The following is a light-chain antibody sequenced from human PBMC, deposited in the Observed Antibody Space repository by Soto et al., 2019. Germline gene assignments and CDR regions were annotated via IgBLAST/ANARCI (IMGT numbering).Light chain of an antibody. CDR1: QSISSW. Sequence: DIQMTQSPSPLSASVGDRVTITCRASQSISSWLAWYQQKPGKAPKLLIYDASSLESGVPSRFSGSGSGTEFTLTISTLQPDDVATYYCQQYNSYQWTLGQGTKVDIK. CDR2: DAS. V-gene: IGKV1-5*01. CDR3: QQYNSYQWT. J-gene: IGKJ1*01.